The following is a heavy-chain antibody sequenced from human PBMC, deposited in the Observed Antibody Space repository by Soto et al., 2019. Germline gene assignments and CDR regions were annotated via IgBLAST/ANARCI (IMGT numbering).Heavy chain of an antibody. CDR3: ARGASTDFWSGYRYCDY. V-gene: IGHV3-21*01. CDR1: GFTFSSYS. D-gene: IGHD3-3*01. Sequence: GGSLRLSCAASGFTFSSYSMNWVRQAPGKGLEWVSSISSSSSYIYYADSVKGRFTISRDNAKNSLYLQMNSLRAEDTAVYYCARGASTDFWSGYRYCDYWGQGTLVTVSS. CDR2: ISSSSSYI. J-gene: IGHJ4*02.